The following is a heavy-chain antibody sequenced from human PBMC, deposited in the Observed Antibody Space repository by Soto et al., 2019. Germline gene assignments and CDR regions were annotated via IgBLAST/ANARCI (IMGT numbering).Heavy chain of an antibody. V-gene: IGHV1-8*01. J-gene: IGHJ5*01. CDR3: ARMATFGTLNWFD. D-gene: IGHD3-16*01. CDR2: MNPNSGIG. Sequence: QVQLVQSGAEVREPGASVRVSCKASGYTFGNNDISWVRQGTGQGLEWMGWMNPNSGIGGYAQKFQGRVTMTMDTSSSTAYMELSRLTSDDTAIYYCARMATFGTLNWFD. CDR1: GYTFGNND.